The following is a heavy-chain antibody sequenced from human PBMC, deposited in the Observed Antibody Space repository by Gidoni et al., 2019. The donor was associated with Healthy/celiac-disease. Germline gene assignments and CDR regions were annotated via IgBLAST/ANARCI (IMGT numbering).Heavy chain of an antibody. CDR3: ARGGEQQLVRAGFDY. D-gene: IGHD6-13*01. V-gene: IGHV4-39*07. CDR2: IYYSGST. J-gene: IGHJ4*02. Sequence: QLQLQESGPGLVKPSEPLSLTCTVSGGSISSSSYYWGWIRQPPGKGLEGIASIYYSGSTYYNPSLKSRVTISVDTSKNQFSLKLSSVTAADTAVYYCARGGEQQLVRAGFDYWGQGTLVTVSS. CDR1: GGSISSSSYY.